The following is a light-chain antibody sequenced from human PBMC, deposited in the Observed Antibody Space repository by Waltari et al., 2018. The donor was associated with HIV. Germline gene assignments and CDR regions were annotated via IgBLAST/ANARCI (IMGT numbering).Light chain of an antibody. CDR1: QGIANW. J-gene: IGKJ5*01. Sequence: DIQMTPFPSSVSASVGDRVTMTCRATQGIANWVAWYQQKPGKAPKRLIHGAYILQEGVPSRFSGSGSGTFFSLTINSLQPEDFATYYCQQTNSCPITFGQGTRLDSK. CDR2: GAY. V-gene: IGKV1D-12*01. CDR3: QQTNSCPIT.